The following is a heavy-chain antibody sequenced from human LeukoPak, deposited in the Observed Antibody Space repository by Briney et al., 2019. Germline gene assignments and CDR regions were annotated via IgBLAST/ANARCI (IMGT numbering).Heavy chain of an antibody. D-gene: IGHD3-10*01. J-gene: IGHJ4*02. CDR3: AKGAPAWFGELSFDY. CDR1: GFTFSSYG. V-gene: IGHV3-23*01. CDR2: ISGSGGST. Sequence: GGSLRLSCAASGFTFSSYGMSWVRQAPGKGLEWVSAISGSGGSTYYADSVKGRFTISRDNSKNTLYLQLNSLRAEDTAVYYCAKGAPAWFGELSFDYWGQGTLVTVSS.